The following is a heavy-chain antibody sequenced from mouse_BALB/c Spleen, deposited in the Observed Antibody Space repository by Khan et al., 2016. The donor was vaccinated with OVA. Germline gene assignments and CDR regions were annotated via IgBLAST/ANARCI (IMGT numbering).Heavy chain of an antibody. J-gene: IGHJ2*01. CDR3: ARVCGSDFDY. Sequence: VQLKQSGPELVKPGASVKISCKASGYSFTGYFIYWVMQSHGKSLEWIGRINPHIGETFYNQKFRGKATLTVDESSSTAHMELRSLASEDSAVYFCARVCGSDFDYWGQGTTLTVSS. V-gene: IGHV1-20*02. CDR2: INPHIGET. D-gene: IGHD1-1*01. CDR1: GYSFTGYF.